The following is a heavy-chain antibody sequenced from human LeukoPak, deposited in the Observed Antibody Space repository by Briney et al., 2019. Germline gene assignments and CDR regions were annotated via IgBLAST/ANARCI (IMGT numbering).Heavy chain of an antibody. J-gene: IGHJ4*02. Sequence: SETLSLTCAVSGYSISSGYYWGWIRQPPGKGLEWIGSIYHSGSTYYNPSLKSRVTISVDTSKNQFSLKLSSVTAADTAVYYCARQKDYYDSSGYSTYFDYWGQGTLVTVSS. CDR2: IYHSGST. CDR3: ARQKDYYDSSGYSTYFDY. CDR1: GYSISSGYY. D-gene: IGHD3-22*01. V-gene: IGHV4-38-2*01.